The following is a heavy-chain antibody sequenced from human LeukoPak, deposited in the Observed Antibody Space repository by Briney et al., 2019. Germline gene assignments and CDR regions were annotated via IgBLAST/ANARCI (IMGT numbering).Heavy chain of an antibody. D-gene: IGHD1-14*01. CDR2: INPNSGGT. CDR1: GYTFTGYY. CDR3: ARAPAGSGPDY. Sequence: ASVKVSCKASGYTFTGYYIHWVRQAPGQGLEWMGRINPNSGGTNYAQKFQGRVTMTRDTSISTAYMELSRLRSDDTAIYYCARAPAGSGPDYWGQGTLVTVSS. J-gene: IGHJ4*02. V-gene: IGHV1-2*06.